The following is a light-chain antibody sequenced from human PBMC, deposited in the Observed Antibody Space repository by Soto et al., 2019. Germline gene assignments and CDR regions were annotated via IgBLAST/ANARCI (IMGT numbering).Light chain of an antibody. Sequence: DIQITQAPYTLSGSVGDRVTITRRASQGVSDWVAWYQQKPGEAPKLLIYGSSSLLSGVPSRFSGTRSGTDFTLTISSLQPEDFATYSCQQANSYPWTFGQRTKVDIK. V-gene: IGKV1-12*01. CDR1: QGVSDW. CDR3: QQANSYPWT. J-gene: IGKJ1*01. CDR2: GSS.